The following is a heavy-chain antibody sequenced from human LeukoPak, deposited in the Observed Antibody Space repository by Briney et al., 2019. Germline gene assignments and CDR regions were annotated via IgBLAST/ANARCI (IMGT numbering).Heavy chain of an antibody. Sequence: SETLSLTCTVSGGSISSSSYYWGWIRQPPGKGLEWIGSIYYSGSTYYNPSLKSRVTISVDTSKNQFSLKLSSVTAADTAIYYCARVSPAVGAFDIWGRGTMVTVSS. CDR2: IYYSGST. V-gene: IGHV4-39*07. D-gene: IGHD6-13*01. J-gene: IGHJ3*02. CDR1: GGSISSSSYY. CDR3: ARVSPAVGAFDI.